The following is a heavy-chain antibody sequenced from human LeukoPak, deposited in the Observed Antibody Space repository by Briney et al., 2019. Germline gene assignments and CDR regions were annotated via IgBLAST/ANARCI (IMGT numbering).Heavy chain of an antibody. J-gene: IGHJ5*02. CDR3: ARAVNKYYDFWSGRTFDP. CDR2: ISAYNGNT. CDR1: GYTFTSYG. V-gene: IGHV1-18*01. Sequence: ASVKVSCKASGYTFTSYGISWVRQAPGQGLEWMGWISAYNGNTNYAQKLQGRVTMTTDTSTSTAYMERRSLRSDDTAVYYCARAVNKYYDFWSGRTFDPWGQGTLVTVSS. D-gene: IGHD3-3*01.